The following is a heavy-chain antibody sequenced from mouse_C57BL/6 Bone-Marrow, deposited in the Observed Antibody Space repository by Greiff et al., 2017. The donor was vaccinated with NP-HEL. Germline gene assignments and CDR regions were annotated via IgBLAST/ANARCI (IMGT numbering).Heavy chain of an antibody. J-gene: IGHJ4*01. CDR3: ARLGPYAMDY. V-gene: IGHV5-6*01. CDR2: ISSGGSYT. CDR1: GFTFSSYG. Sequence: VQLQQSGGDLVKPGGSLKLSCAASGFTFSSYGMSWVRQTPDKRLEWVATISSGGSYTYYPDSVKGRFTISRDNAKNTLYLQMSSLKSEDTAMYYCARLGPYAMDYWGQGTSVTVSS.